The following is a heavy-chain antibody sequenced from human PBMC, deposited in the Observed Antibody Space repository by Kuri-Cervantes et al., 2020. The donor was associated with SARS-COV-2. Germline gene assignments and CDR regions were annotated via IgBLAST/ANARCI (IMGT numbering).Heavy chain of an antibody. J-gene: IGHJ6*03. Sequence: SETLSLTCTVSGGSLSSGDYYWTWVRQPPGKGLEWIGNIFYSGSASYNPSLKSRLTMSLGMSKSQFSLKLNSVTAADTAVYYCARDSRSYCQVLLDHFYYSYMDVWGKGTTVTVSS. CDR2: IFYSGSA. D-gene: IGHD3-3*01. CDR3: ARDSRSYCQVLLDHFYYSYMDV. V-gene: IGHV4-30-4*08. CDR1: GGSLSSGDYY.